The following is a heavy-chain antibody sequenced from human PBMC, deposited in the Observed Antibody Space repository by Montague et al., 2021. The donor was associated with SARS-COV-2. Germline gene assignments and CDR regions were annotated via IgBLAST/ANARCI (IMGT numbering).Heavy chain of an antibody. V-gene: IGHV3-66*01. J-gene: IGHJ6*02. CDR2: IYSGGST. CDR3: ASEGVLVEIATITHYYYGMDV. D-gene: IGHD5-24*01. CDR1: GFTVSSNY. Sequence: SLRLSCAASGFTVSSNYMSWVRQAPGKGLEWVSVIYSGGSTYYADSVKGRFTISRDNSKNALYLQMNSLRAEDTAVYYCASEGVLVEIATITHYYYGMDVWGQGTTVTVSS.